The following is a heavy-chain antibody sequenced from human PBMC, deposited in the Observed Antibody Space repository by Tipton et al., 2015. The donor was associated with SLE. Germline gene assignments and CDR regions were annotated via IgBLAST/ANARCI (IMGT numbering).Heavy chain of an antibody. CDR1: GGSFSGYY. Sequence: TLSLTCAVYGGSFSGYYWSWIRQPPGKGLEWVGYVSYGGGTNYNPSLKSRVTMSVDTAKNQFSLKLTSVTAADTAVYYCARGMVTWRGAILGVDVWGQGTTVNVSS. J-gene: IGHJ6*02. CDR3: ARGMVTWRGAILGVDV. D-gene: IGHD2-21*02. CDR2: VSYGGGT. V-gene: IGHV4-59*08.